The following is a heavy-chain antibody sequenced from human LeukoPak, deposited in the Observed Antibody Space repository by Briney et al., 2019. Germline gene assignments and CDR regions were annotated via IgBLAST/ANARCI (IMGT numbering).Heavy chain of an antibody. J-gene: IGHJ4*02. CDR1: GYTFTDYY. D-gene: IGHD3-22*01. CDR3: ATDPTMISEDY. Sequence: ASVKVSCKDSGYTFTDYYMHWVQQAPGKGLEWMGLVDPEDGETIYAEKVQGRVTITADTSTDTAYMELSSLRSEDTAVYYCATDPTMISEDYWGQGTLVTVSS. CDR2: VDPEDGET. V-gene: IGHV1-69-2*01.